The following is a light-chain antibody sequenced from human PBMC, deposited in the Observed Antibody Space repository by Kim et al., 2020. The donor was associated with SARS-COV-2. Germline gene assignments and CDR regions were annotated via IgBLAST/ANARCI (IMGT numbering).Light chain of an antibody. CDR1: SSDVGSYNL. Sequence: ITISCTGTSSDVGSYNLVSWYQQHPGKAPKLMIYEVSKRPSGVSNRFSGSKSGNTASLTISGLQAEDEADYYCCSYAGSSTSLYVFGTGTKVTVL. CDR3: CSYAGSSTSLYV. V-gene: IGLV2-23*02. J-gene: IGLJ1*01. CDR2: EVS.